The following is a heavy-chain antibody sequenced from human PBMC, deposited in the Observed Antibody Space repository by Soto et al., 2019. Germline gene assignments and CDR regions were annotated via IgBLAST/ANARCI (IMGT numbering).Heavy chain of an antibody. CDR2: ISSYNGDT. V-gene: IGHV1-18*01. D-gene: IGHD3-3*01. Sequence: GASVKVSCKASGYTFTRSGISWVRQAPGQGPEWMGWISSYNGDTNYAQTFQGRVTMTTDTSTSTAYMELSSLRSEDTAVYYCARRSGYDFWSGYWAYNYYYGMDVWGQGTTVTVSS. CDR1: GYTFTRSG. J-gene: IGHJ6*02. CDR3: ARRSGYDFWSGYWAYNYYYGMDV.